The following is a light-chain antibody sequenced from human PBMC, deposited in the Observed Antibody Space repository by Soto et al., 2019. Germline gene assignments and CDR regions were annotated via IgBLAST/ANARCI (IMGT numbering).Light chain of an antibody. CDR3: AAWDDSLSVL. CDR2: RNN. CDR1: SSNIGSNY. V-gene: IGLV1-47*01. J-gene: IGLJ1*01. Sequence: QSVLTQPPSASGTPGQRVTISCSGSSSNIGSNYVYWYQQPPGTAPKLLIYRNNQRPSGVPDRFSGSKSGTSASLAISGLRSEDEADYYCAAWDDSLSVLFGTGTKVTVL.